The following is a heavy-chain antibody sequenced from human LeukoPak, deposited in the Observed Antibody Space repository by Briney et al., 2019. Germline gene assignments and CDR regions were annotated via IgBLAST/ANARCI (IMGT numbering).Heavy chain of an antibody. D-gene: IGHD6-13*01. CDR2: ISGSGGST. J-gene: IGHJ4*02. V-gene: IGHV3-23*01. CDR3: AKDGRPTVAKAVAFDY. CDR1: GFTFSSYA. Sequence: GGSLRLSCAASGFTFSSYAMSWVRQAPGKGLEWVSAISGSGGSTYYADSVKGRFTISRDNSKNTLYLQMNSLRAEDTAVYYCAKDGRPTVAKAVAFDYWGQGTLVTVSS.